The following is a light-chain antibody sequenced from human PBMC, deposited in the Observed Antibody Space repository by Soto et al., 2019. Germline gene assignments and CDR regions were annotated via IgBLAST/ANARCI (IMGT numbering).Light chain of an antibody. CDR2: EVS. CDR1: SSDVGGYNF. J-gene: IGLJ2*01. Sequence: QSALTQPPSASGSPGQSVTISRTGTSSDVGGYNFVSWYQQHPGKAPKLMIYEVSKRPSGVPDRFSGSKSGNTASLTVSGLQAEDEADYYCSSYAGGNNVVFGGGTKLTVL. CDR3: SSYAGGNNVV. V-gene: IGLV2-8*01.